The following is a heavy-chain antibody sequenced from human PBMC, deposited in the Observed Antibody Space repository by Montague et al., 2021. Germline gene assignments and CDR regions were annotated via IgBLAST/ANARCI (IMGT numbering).Heavy chain of an antibody. J-gene: IGHJ6*02. CDR1: GASISDYY. V-gene: IGHV4-59*01. Sequence: SETLSLTCGVPGASISDYYWSWIRQPPGKGLEWIGYINYSRRTNYNPSLKSRVTISVDTSKNQFSLKLSSVTAADTAFYYCAVATYYYYYCMDVWGRGTTVTVSS. D-gene: IGHD5-12*01. CDR3: AVATYYYYYCMDV. CDR2: INYSRRT.